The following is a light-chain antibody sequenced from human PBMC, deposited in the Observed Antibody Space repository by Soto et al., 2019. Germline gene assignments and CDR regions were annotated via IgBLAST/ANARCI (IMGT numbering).Light chain of an antibody. CDR3: QQYGSSPRT. J-gene: IGKJ1*01. CDR1: QSVSSSY. Sequence: EIVLTQAPGTLSLSTGERATLSCRARQSVSSSYLAWYQQKPGQAPRLLIYGASSRATGIPDRFSGSGSGTDFTLTISRLEPEDFAVYYCQQYGSSPRTFGQGTKVDIK. CDR2: GAS. V-gene: IGKV3-20*01.